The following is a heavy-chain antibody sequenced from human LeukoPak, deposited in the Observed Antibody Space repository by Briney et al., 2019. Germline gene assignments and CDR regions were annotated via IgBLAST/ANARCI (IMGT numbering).Heavy chain of an antibody. CDR2: IKQDGSDK. J-gene: IGHJ4*02. V-gene: IGHV3-7*04. CDR3: TRVGYIDEGIDY. Sequence: TGGSLRLSCAASGFTFSSFYMTWVRQAPGKGLEWVATIKQDGSDKHYVDSVKGRFIISRDNAKNSLYLQMNSLRAEDTAIYYCTRVGYIDEGIDYWGQGTLVTVSS. D-gene: IGHD5-24*01. CDR1: GFTFSSFY.